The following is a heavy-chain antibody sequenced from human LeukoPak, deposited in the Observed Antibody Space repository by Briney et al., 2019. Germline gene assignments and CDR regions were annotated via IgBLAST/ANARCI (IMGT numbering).Heavy chain of an antibody. CDR1: GFTFSSYW. D-gene: IGHD6-13*01. J-gene: IGHJ4*02. V-gene: IGHV3-7*01. CDR3: ARRGGSNSWYLKYYFDY. Sequence: GGSLRLSCAASGFTFSSYWMSWVRQAPGKGLEWVANINQDGSEKYYVDSVKGRFTISRDNAKNSLYLQMNSLRAEDTAVYYCARRGGSNSWYLKYYFDYWGQGTLVTVSS. CDR2: INQDGSEK.